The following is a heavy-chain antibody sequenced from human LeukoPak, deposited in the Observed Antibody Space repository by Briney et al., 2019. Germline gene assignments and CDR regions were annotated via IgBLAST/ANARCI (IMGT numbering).Heavy chain of an antibody. CDR2: MNPNSGNT. V-gene: IGHV1-8*03. J-gene: IGHJ6*03. CDR1: GYTFTSYD. CDR3: ARDTYCSGGTCNSYYMDV. D-gene: IGHD2-15*01. Sequence: GASVKVSCKASGYTFTSYDINWVRQATGQGIEWMGWMNPNSGNTGYAQKFQGRVTITTDTSTSTAYLELRSLRYDDTAVYYCARDTYCSGGTCNSYYMDVWGKGTTVTISS.